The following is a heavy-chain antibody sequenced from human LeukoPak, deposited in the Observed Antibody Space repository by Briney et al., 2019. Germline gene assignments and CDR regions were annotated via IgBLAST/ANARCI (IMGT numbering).Heavy chain of an antibody. V-gene: IGHV3-7*01. CDR2: IKEDGSRE. CDR3: ARGSPGYGAYVS. J-gene: IGHJ1*01. D-gene: IGHD4/OR15-4a*01. Sequence: PGGSLRLSCAASGFTFSTYWMTWVRQAPGKGLEWVANIKEDGSREYYVDSVKGRFTISRDNAKNSLYLQMDSLTAEGTAVYYCARGSPGYGAYVSWGQGTLVSVSS. CDR1: GFTFSTYW.